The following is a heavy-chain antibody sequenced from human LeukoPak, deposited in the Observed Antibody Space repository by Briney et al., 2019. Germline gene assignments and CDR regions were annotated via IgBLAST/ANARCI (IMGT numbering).Heavy chain of an antibody. CDR1: GGSISSSSYY. J-gene: IGHJ4*02. V-gene: IGHV4-39*07. CDR3: ASLYGGKVGHNDY. D-gene: IGHD4-23*01. CDR2: IYYSGST. Sequence: SETLSLTCTVSGGSISSSSYYWGWIRQPPGKGLEWIGSIYYSGSTYYNPSLKSRVTISVDTSKNQFSLKLSSVTAADTAVYYCASLYGGKVGHNDYWGQGTLVTVSS.